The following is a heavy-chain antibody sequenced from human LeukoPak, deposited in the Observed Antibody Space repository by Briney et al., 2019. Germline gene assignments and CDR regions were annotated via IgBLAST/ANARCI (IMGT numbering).Heavy chain of an antibody. Sequence: GGSLRLSCAASGFTFSDYYMSWLRQAPGQGLEWVSYISGSGTTVYYADSVKGRFTISRGNANISLYLEMNSLRAEDTAMYYCTGVQRWPTCFDYWGQGTLVTVSS. CDR1: GFTFSDYY. J-gene: IGHJ4*02. CDR2: ISGSGTTV. CDR3: TGVQRWPTCFDY. V-gene: IGHV3-11*04. D-gene: IGHD2-15*01.